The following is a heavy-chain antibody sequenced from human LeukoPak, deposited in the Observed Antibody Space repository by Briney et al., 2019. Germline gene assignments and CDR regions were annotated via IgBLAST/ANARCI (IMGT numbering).Heavy chain of an antibody. Sequence: SETLSLTCTVSGGSISGYYWSWIRQSPGKGLEWIGYIYSGGSTNYNPSLKSRVTISVDTSKNQFSLKLSSVTAADTAVYYCARLWGNPTDYGMDVWGQGTTVTVSS. CDR1: GGSISGYY. D-gene: IGHD3-16*01. J-gene: IGHJ6*02. V-gene: IGHV4-59*08. CDR2: IYSGGST. CDR3: ARLWGNPTDYGMDV.